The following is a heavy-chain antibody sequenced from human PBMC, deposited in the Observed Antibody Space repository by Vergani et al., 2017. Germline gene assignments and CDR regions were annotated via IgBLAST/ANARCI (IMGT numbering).Heavy chain of an antibody. CDR2: IYYSGSP. J-gene: IGHJ4*02. CDR1: GGSISSSSYY. CDR3: ARSIRGIAAGGYFDY. Sequence: QLQLQESGPGLVKPSETLSLTCTVSGGSISSSSYYWGWIRQPPGKGLEWIGSIYYSGSPYYNPSLKSRVTISVDTSKNQFSLKLSSVTAADTAVYYCARSIRGIAAGGYFDYWGQGTLVTVSS. V-gene: IGHV4-39*01. D-gene: IGHD6-25*01.